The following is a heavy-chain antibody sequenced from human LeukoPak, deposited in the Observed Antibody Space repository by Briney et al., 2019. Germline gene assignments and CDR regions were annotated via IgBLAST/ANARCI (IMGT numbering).Heavy chain of an antibody. CDR3: ARLSGSVIYYTDY. Sequence: GGSLRLSCAASGFIFSNYGMNWVRQAPGKGLEWRSSISSSSTYIYYAHSVRGRFTVSRDNAKNSLFLQMDSLTAEDTAVYYCARLSGSVIYYTDYWGQGTLVTVSS. D-gene: IGHD3-10*01. CDR2: ISSSSTYI. CDR1: GFIFSNYG. J-gene: IGHJ4*02. V-gene: IGHV3-21*01.